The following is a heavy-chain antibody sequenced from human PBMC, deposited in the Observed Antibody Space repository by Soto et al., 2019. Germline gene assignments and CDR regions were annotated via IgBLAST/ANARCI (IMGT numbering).Heavy chain of an antibody. V-gene: IGHV1-69*06. J-gene: IGHJ4*02. CDR1: GGTSTRYA. CDR2: IVPMFGTS. D-gene: IGHD3-3*01. CDR3: NRGSEYDFWSGYL. Sequence: QERLVQSGAEVRKPGSSVKVSCKVTGGTSTRYAINWVRQAPGQGLEWMGGIVPMFGTSKYAQKFQGRVTITADTSTNIAYMELRSLRSDDTAVYYCNRGSEYDFWSGYLWGQGNLVSVSS.